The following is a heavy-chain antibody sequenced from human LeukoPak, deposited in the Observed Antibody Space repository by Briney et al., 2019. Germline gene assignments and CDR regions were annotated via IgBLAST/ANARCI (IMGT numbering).Heavy chain of an antibody. J-gene: IGHJ5*02. V-gene: IGHV3-7*01. CDR1: GFTFSSYW. D-gene: IGHD5-12*01. Sequence: GGSLRLSCAASGFTFSSYWMSWVRQAPGKGLEWVANIKQDGSEEYYVDSVKGRFTISRDNAKNSLYLQMNSLRAEDTAVYYCVRERGYSGYDTYNWFDPWGQGTLVTVSS. CDR2: IKQDGSEE. CDR3: VRERGYSGYDTYNWFDP.